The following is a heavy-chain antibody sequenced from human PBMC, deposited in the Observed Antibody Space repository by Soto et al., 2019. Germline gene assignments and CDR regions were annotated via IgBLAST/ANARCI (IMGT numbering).Heavy chain of an antibody. D-gene: IGHD3-22*01. CDR3: AKAPVYDSSGYYDEYYFDY. Sequence: GGSLRLSCAASGFTFSSYAMSWVRQAPGKGLEWVSAISGSGGSTYYAGSVKGRFTISRDNSKNTLYLQMNSLRAEDTAVYYCAKAPVYDSSGYYDEYYFDYWGQGTLVTVSS. J-gene: IGHJ4*02. CDR1: GFTFSSYA. CDR2: ISGSGGST. V-gene: IGHV3-23*01.